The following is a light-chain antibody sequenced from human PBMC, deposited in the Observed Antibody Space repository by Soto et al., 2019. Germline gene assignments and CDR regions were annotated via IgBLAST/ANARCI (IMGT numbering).Light chain of an antibody. CDR1: RSNIGSNS. CDR3: AAWDDSLKGV. CDR2: DNN. Sequence: QSVLTQPPSASGTPGQGVSISCYGSRSNIGSNSVNWYQHLPGTAPKLFIYDNNERPSGVPDRISGSKSGSAASLAISGLQSEDEADYYCAAWDDSLKGVFGTGTKVTVL. J-gene: IGLJ1*01. V-gene: IGLV1-44*01.